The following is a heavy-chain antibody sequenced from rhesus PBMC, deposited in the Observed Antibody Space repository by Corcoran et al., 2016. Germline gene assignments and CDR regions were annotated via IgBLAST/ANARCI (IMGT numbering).Heavy chain of an antibody. CDR3: ARGVQPHDAFDF. Sequence: QVRLQQWGEGLVKPSETLSLTCAVFGGSISGYYFWSWIRQAPGRVLEWIGNVDGKNENAQYKSTHKNRVTNSKDTSKKQIDLKVNSLTAADTAIYDGARGVQPHDAFDFWGQGLRVTVSS. CDR1: GGSISGYYF. J-gene: IGHJ3*01. V-gene: IGHV4-73*01. CDR2: VDGKNENA. D-gene: IGHD1-1*01.